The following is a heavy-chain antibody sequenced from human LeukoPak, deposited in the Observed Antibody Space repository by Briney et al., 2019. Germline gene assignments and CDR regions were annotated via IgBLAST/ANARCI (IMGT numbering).Heavy chain of an antibody. CDR1: GYSISSGYY. Sequence: SETQSLTCTVSGYSISSGYYWGWIRQPPGKGLEWIGSIYHSGSTYYNPSLKSRVTISVDTSKNQFSLKLSSVTAADTAVYYCARDQGGWFDPWGQGTLVTVSS. V-gene: IGHV4-38-2*02. CDR3: ARDQGGWFDP. J-gene: IGHJ5*02. CDR2: IYHSGST. D-gene: IGHD3-16*01.